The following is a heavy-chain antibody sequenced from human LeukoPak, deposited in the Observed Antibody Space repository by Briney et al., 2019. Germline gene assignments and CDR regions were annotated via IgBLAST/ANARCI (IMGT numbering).Heavy chain of an antibody. CDR1: GFTFSSYA. D-gene: IGHD6-13*01. Sequence: GGSLRLSCAASGFTFSSYAMNWVRQAPGKGLEWVSGISGSGGATYSADSVKGRFTISRDNPKNTLYLQMNSLRAEDTAVYYCAKDWSIAAAGTEYWGQGTLVTVSS. CDR3: AKDWSIAAAGTEY. V-gene: IGHV3-23*01. J-gene: IGHJ4*02. CDR2: ISGSGGAT.